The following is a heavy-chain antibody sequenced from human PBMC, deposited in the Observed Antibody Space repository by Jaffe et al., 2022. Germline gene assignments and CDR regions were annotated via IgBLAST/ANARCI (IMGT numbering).Heavy chain of an antibody. J-gene: IGHJ4*02. CDR1: GFSFRDYY. CDR3: ARVYSYSSSWYDGIYFDY. Sequence: QVQLVESGGGLVKPGGSLRLSCVVSGFSFRDYYMTWIRQAPGKGLEWVSYISSSGDTRYYADSVKGRFTISRDNAKNSLYLQMNNLRAEDTAVYYCARVYSYSSSWYDGIYFDYWGQGTLITVSS. CDR2: ISSSGDTR. V-gene: IGHV3-11*01. D-gene: IGHD6-13*01.